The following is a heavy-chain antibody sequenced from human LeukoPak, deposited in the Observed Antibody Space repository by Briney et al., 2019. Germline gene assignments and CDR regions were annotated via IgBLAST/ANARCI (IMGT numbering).Heavy chain of an antibody. V-gene: IGHV3-49*03. J-gene: IGHJ4*02. Sequence: GGSLRLSCTASGFTFDNHAMSWFRQAPGKGLEWVGFIRSKIYGGTTEYAASVEGRFTISRDDSKSIAYLQMTSLKSEDTAVYYCVRYSGDADYWGQGTLVTVSS. D-gene: IGHD5-12*01. CDR2: IRSKIYGGTT. CDR3: VRYSGDADY. CDR1: GFTFDNHA.